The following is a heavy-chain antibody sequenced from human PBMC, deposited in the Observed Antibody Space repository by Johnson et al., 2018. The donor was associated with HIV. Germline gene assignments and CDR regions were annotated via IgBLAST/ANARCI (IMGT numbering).Heavy chain of an antibody. CDR3: AKVRLAWSLSREAFDI. V-gene: IGHV3-9*01. CDR2: ISWNSGSI. Sequence: QLVESGGGVVQPGRSLRLSCAASGFTFSNYGMHWVRQAPGKGLEWVSGISWNSGSIGYADSVKGRFTISRDNAKNSLYLQMNSLRAEDTALYYCAKVRLAWSLSREAFDIWGQGTMVTVSS. J-gene: IGHJ3*02. CDR1: GFTFSNYG. D-gene: IGHD3-3*01.